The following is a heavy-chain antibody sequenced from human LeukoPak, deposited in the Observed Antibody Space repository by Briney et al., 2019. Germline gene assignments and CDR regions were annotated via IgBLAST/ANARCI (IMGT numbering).Heavy chain of an antibody. CDR1: GSSISSDY. Sequence: TSETLSLTCSVSGSSISSDYWSWIRPPPGKGLEWIGYIYYSGSPNYNPSLKSRVTISLDTSKNQFSLKLSSVAAADTAVYYCARGGIYFDYWGQGTPVTVSS. CDR2: IYYSGSP. CDR3: ARGGIYFDY. J-gene: IGHJ4*02. V-gene: IGHV4-59*08. D-gene: IGHD1-14*01.